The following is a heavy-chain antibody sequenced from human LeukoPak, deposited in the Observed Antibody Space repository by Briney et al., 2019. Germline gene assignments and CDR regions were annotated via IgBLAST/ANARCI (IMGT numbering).Heavy chain of an antibody. Sequence: AASVKVSCKASGYTFTSYGISWVRQAPGQGLEWMGWISAYNGNTNYAQKLQGRVTMTTDTSTSTAYMELRSLRSDDTAVYYCARHMNYDFWRRKGIDYWGQGTLVTVSS. CDR2: ISAYNGNT. D-gene: IGHD3-3*01. J-gene: IGHJ4*02. V-gene: IGHV1-18*01. CDR3: ARHMNYDFWRRKGIDY. CDR1: GYTFTSYG.